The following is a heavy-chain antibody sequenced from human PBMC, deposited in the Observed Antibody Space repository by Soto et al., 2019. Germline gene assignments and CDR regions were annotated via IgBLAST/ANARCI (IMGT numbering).Heavy chain of an antibody. J-gene: IGHJ4*02. CDR1: GFTFSTYD. CDR3: AKVSISKSSAVTFDS. Sequence: QVQLVESGGGMVQPGRSLRLSCTVSGFTFSTYDMHWVRQAPGKGLEWVAVVSYDAGYKNYADSVKGPFTISRDNSKNALYLQMNGLRPEDAALYYCAKVSISKSSAVTFDSWGQGTLVTVSS. CDR2: VSYDAGYK. V-gene: IGHV3-30*18. D-gene: IGHD2-15*01.